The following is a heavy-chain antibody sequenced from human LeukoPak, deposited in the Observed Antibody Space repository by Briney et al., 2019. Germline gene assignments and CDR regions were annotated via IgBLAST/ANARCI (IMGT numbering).Heavy chain of an antibody. Sequence: GASVKVSCKPSGYTFTSYDSNWVRQDTGQGLEWMGWMNPNSGNTGYAQKFQGRVTMTRNTSISTAYMELSSLRSEDTAVYYCARWNYVDGMDVWGQGTTVTVSS. J-gene: IGHJ6*02. D-gene: IGHD3-16*01. CDR1: GYTFTSYD. V-gene: IGHV1-8*01. CDR2: MNPNSGNT. CDR3: ARWNYVDGMDV.